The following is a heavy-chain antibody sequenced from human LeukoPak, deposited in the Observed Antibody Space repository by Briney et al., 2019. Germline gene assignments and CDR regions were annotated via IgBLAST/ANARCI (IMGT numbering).Heavy chain of an antibody. CDR3: AREYSGNYGSFEY. D-gene: IGHD1-26*01. CDR2: IHLSGIT. CDR1: GYSISSGYY. V-gene: IGHV4-38-2*02. J-gene: IGHJ4*02. Sequence: SETLPLTCTVSGYSISSGYYWGWLRQPPGKGLEWIGSIHLSGITSYNPSLKSRVTISVDTSSNQFSLKLYSVTAADTAVYYCAREYSGNYGSFEYWGQGSLVTVSS.